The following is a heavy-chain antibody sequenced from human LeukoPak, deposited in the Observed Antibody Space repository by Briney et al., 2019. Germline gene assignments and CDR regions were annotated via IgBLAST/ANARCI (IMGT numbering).Heavy chain of an antibody. CDR1: RFTFSRYE. Sequence: GGSLRLSCAASRFTFSRYEMNLVLQAPGKGLEWVSYISGSGIKHYADSVKGRFTISRDDAKNSLYLQMNSLRVEDTAVYYCAREDSRVALDIWGQGTTVTV. J-gene: IGHJ3*02. CDR2: ISGSGIK. V-gene: IGHV3-48*03. D-gene: IGHD3/OR15-3a*01. CDR3: AREDSRVALDI.